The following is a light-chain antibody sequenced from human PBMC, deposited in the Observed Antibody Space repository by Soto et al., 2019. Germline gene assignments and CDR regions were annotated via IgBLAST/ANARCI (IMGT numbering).Light chain of an antibody. V-gene: IGLV2-8*01. Sequence: QSVLTQPPSASGSPGQSVAISCTGTSRDVGASDYVSWYQQHSGKAPKLLLYEVNKRPSGVPDRFSGSKSGNTASLTVSALQADDEADYHCLSHPGTSNVLGTGTKLTVL. CDR2: EVN. J-gene: IGLJ1*01. CDR1: SRDVGASDY. CDR3: LSHPGTSNV.